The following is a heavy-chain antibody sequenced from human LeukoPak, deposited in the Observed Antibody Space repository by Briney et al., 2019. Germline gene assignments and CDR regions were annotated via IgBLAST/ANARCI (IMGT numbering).Heavy chain of an antibody. CDR1: GFTFSSYA. D-gene: IGHD2-2*01. CDR2: LSGSGGST. Sequence: GGSLRLSCAASGFTFSSYAMRWLGQAPGKGLEWVSALSGSGGSTYYADSVKGRFTISRDNSKNTLYLQMNSLRAEDTAVYYCAKGRRVVPAAHDDAFDIWGQGTMVTVSS. J-gene: IGHJ3*02. CDR3: AKGRRVVPAAHDDAFDI. V-gene: IGHV3-23*01.